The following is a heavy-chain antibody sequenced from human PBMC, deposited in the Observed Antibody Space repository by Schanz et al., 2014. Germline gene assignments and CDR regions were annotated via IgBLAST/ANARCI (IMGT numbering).Heavy chain of an antibody. CDR1: GYSFTPFP. J-gene: IGHJ6*03. V-gene: IGHV1-3*01. CDR3: ARDHQWLARYYMDV. Sequence: QVQLVQSWAEVKGPGASVKVSCKASGYSFTPFPIHWVRQAPGQRLEWMGWINAGTGNTEYSQKFQGRVTITRDTLASTAYMEVSSLRSEDTAVYYCARDHQWLARYYMDVWGKGTTVTVSS. D-gene: IGHD6-19*01. CDR2: INAGTGNT.